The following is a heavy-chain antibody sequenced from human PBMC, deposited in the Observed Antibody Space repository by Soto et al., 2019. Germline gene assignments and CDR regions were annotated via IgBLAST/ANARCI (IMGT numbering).Heavy chain of an antibody. CDR2: INYSGST. CDR1: GCSISSSSYY. Sequence: QLQLQESGPGLVKPSETLSLTCTVSGCSISSSSYYWGWIRQPPGKGLEWIGSINYSGSTYYNPSLKSRDTISVDTSKTQFSLKLSSVTAADTAVYYCARLRRSNGNWFDPWGQGTLVTVSS. V-gene: IGHV4-39*01. J-gene: IGHJ5*02. D-gene: IGHD3-16*01. CDR3: ARLRRSNGNWFDP.